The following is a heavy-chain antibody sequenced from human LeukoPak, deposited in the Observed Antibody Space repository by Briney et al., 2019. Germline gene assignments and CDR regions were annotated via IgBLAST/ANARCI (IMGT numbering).Heavy chain of an antibody. CDR1: GYTFTGYY. CDR2: INPNSGGT. D-gene: IGHD3-22*01. CDR3: AREFSVTMTEDY. V-gene: IGHV1-2*02. Sequence: ASVKVSCKASGYTFTGYYMHWVRQAPGQGLEWMGWINPNSGGTNYAQKFQGRVTMTRDTSISTAYMELSRLRSDDTAVYYCAREFSVTMTEDYWGQGTLVTVSS. J-gene: IGHJ4*02.